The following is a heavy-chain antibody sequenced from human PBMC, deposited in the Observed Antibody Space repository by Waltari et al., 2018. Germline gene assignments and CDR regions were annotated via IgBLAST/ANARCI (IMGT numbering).Heavy chain of an antibody. D-gene: IGHD2-8*01. CDR2: LYYTGSN. CDR3: ARVACSNAVCYIDY. Sequence: QVQLQESGPGLVTPSETLYLTCPVAGGSIDPAHWSWTRQPPGKGLEWIGYLYYTGSNNYNPSLRSRVTMSLDASKNQFSLKLSSVTAADTAVYYCARVACSNAVCYIDYWGQGTLVTVSS. V-gene: IGHV4-59*01. J-gene: IGHJ4*02. CDR1: GGSIDPAH.